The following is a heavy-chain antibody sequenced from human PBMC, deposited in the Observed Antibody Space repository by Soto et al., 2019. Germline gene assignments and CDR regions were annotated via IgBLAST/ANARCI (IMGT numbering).Heavy chain of an antibody. Sequence: GESLKISCKGSGYSFTSYWIGWVRQLPGKGLEWMGIIYPGDSDTRYSPSFQGQVTISADKSISTAYLQWSSLKASDTAMYYFSTSQQLNDAFDFPCPALIVTGSS. CDR3: STSQQLNDAFDF. CDR2: IYPGDSDT. J-gene: IGHJ3*01. CDR1: GYSFTSYW. D-gene: IGHD6-13*01. V-gene: IGHV5-51*01.